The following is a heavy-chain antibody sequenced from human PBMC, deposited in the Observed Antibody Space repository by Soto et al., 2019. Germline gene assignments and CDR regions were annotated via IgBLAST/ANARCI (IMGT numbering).Heavy chain of an antibody. Sequence: QLQLQESGPGLVKPSETLSLTCTVSGGSISSSSYYWGWIRQPPGKGLEWIGSIYYSGSTYYNPSLKSRVTISVDTSKNQFSLKLSSVTAADTAVYYCARHIEWELKYYYYYGMDVWGQGTTVTVSS. D-gene: IGHD1-26*01. J-gene: IGHJ6*02. CDR2: IYYSGST. V-gene: IGHV4-39*01. CDR3: ARHIEWELKYYYYYGMDV. CDR1: GGSISSSSYY.